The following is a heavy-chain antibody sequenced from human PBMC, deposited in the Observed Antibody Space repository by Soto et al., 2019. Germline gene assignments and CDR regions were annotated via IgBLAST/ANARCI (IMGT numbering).Heavy chain of an antibody. V-gene: IGHV1-69*13. Sequence: SVKVSCKASGYTFTSYDISWVRQAPGQGLEWMGGIIPIFGTANYAQKFQGRVTITADESTSTAYMELSSLRSEDTAVYYCARDSYDSSGYYHPNDYGRDVWG. D-gene: IGHD3-22*01. CDR2: IIPIFGTA. CDR3: ARDSYDSSGYYHPNDYGRDV. CDR1: GYTFTSYD. J-gene: IGHJ6*02.